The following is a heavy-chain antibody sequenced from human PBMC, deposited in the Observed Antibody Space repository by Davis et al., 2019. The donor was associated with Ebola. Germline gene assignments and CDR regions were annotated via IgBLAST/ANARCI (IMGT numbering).Heavy chain of an antibody. CDR1: GGSISSYY. CDR3: ARNRPDYGGNRHYYYGMDV. Sequence: PSETLSLTCTVSGGSISSYYWSWIRQPPGKGLEWIGYIYYSGSTNYNPSLKSRVTISVDTSKNQFSLKLSSVTAADTAVYYCARNRPDYGGNRHYYYGMDVWGQGTTVTVSS. D-gene: IGHD4-23*01. J-gene: IGHJ6*02. V-gene: IGHV4-59*08. CDR2: IYYSGST.